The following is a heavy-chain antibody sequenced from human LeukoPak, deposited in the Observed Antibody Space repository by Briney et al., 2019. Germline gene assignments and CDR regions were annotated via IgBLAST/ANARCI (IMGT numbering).Heavy chain of an antibody. CDR2: IIPIFGTA. J-gene: IGHJ5*02. CDR1: GGTFSSYA. Sequence: SVRVSCKASGGTFSSYAISWVRQAPGQGLEWMGGIIPIFGTANHAQKFQGRVTITADESTSTAYMELSSLRSEDTAVYYCASQQQLVRGWFDPWGQGTLVTVSS. V-gene: IGHV1-69*13. D-gene: IGHD6-13*01. CDR3: ASQQQLVRGWFDP.